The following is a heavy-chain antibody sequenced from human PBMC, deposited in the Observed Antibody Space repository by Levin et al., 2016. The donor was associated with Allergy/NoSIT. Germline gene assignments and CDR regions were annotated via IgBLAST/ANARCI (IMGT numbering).Heavy chain of an antibody. V-gene: IGHV4-59*01. CDR1: GASISTYY. J-gene: IGHJ4*02. CDR3: ARDRDGYPQK. D-gene: IGHD5-24*01. CDR2: IYHSGNT. Sequence: SETLSLTCTVSGASISTYYWSWIRQPPGKGLEWIGYIYHSGNTNYNPSLKSRVTMSLDTSKNQVSLKLSSVTAADTAVYFCARDRDGYPQKWGQGTLVTVSS.